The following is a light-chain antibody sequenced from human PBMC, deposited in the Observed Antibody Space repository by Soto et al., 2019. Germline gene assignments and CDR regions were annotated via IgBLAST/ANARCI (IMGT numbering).Light chain of an antibody. CDR2: SNN. J-gene: IGLJ3*02. CDR1: SSNIGSNP. V-gene: IGLV1-44*01. CDR3: AAWDDSLNGFWV. Sequence: QLALTQPPSASGTPGQRVTISCSGSSSNIGSNPVNWYQQLPGTAPKLLIYSNNQRPSGVPDRFSGSKSGTSASLAISGLQSEDEADYYCAAWDDSLNGFWVFGGGTKLTVL.